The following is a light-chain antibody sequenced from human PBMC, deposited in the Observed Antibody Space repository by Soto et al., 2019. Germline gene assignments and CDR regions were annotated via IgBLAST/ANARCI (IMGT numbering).Light chain of an antibody. CDR1: QSITNNY. Sequence: EIVLTQSPGTLSLSPGERATLSCRASQSITNNYLAWYQQKPGRAHRLLIYGASSRATGIPDRFSGSGSGTDFPLTISRLESEYFAMYYCQQYGYLVTFGGGTKVEIK. CDR3: QQYGYLVT. CDR2: GAS. V-gene: IGKV3-20*01. J-gene: IGKJ4*01.